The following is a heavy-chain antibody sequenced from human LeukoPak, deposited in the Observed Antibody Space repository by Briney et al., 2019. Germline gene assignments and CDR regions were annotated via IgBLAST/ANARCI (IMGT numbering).Heavy chain of an antibody. J-gene: IGHJ1*01. D-gene: IGHD4-23*01. CDR2: IYPGDSDT. Sequence: GESLKISCKGSGYSFTSYWIGWVRQMPGKGLEWMGIIYPGDSDTRYSPSFQGQVTLSGDKSINTVYLQWSSLKASDTAMYYCARPEYGGNLECFQHWGQGTLVTVSS. V-gene: IGHV5-51*01. CDR3: ARPEYGGNLECFQH. CDR1: GYSFTSYW.